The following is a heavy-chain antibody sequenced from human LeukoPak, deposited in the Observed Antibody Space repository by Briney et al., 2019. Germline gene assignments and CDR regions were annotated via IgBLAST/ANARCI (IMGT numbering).Heavy chain of an antibody. CDR1: GFTFSSYE. CDR3: ARASDYGDYVARFDY. V-gene: IGHV3-48*03. CDR2: ISSSGSTI. J-gene: IGHJ4*02. D-gene: IGHD4-17*01. Sequence: GGSLRLSCAASGFTFSSYEMNWVRQAPGKGLEWVSYISSSGSTIYYADSVKGRFTISGDNAKNSLYLQMNSLRAEDTAVYYCARASDYGDYVARFDYWGQGTLVTVSS.